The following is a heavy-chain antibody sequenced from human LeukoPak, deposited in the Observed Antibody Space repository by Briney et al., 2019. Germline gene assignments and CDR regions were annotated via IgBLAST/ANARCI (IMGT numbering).Heavy chain of an antibody. Sequence: GGSLRLSCAASGFTFSSYWMSWVRQAPGKGLEWVANIKQDGSEKYYVDSVKGRFTISRDNSKNTLYLQMNSLRAEDTAVYYCLYDFWSGYYNGDAFDIWGQGTMVTVSS. CDR3: LYDFWSGYYNGDAFDI. D-gene: IGHD3-3*01. V-gene: IGHV3-7*01. CDR1: GFTFSSYW. CDR2: IKQDGSEK. J-gene: IGHJ3*02.